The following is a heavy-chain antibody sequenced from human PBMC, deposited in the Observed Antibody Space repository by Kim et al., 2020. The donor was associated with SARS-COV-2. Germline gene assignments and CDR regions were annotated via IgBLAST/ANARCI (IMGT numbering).Heavy chain of an antibody. CDR1: GFTFSSYS. CDR3: ARGEHTSS. J-gene: IGHJ5*02. D-gene: IGHD1-26*01. Sequence: GGSLRLSCAASGFTFSSYSMSWVRQAPGKGLEWVSSVSTSSSYIHYADSVKGRFTISRDNAKNSLYLQMNSLRAEYTAVYYCARGEHTSSWGQGTLVTFSS. V-gene: IGHV3-21*01. CDR2: VSTSSSYI.